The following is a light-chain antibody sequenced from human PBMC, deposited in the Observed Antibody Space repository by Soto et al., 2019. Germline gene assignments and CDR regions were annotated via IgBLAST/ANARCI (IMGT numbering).Light chain of an antibody. V-gene: IGKV3-20*01. Sequence: EIVLTQSPGTLSLSPGERATLSCRASQCVSHNFLAWYQQKPGQAPRLLIYGASSRATDIPDRFSGSGSGTDFTLTSSRLEPEDFAVYYCQQYGASPITFGQGTRLEIK. CDR1: QCVSHNF. J-gene: IGKJ5*01. CDR2: GAS. CDR3: QQYGASPIT.